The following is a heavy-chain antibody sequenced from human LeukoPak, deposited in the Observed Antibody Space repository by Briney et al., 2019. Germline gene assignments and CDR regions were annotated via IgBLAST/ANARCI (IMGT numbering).Heavy chain of an antibody. Sequence: GGSLRLSCAASGFTFSSYGMHWVRQAPGKGLEWVAVISYDGSNRYYADSVKGRFTISRDNSKNTLYLQMNSLRAEDTAVYYCARVDSSSWYISDRSLFDYWGQGTLVTVSS. CDR2: ISYDGSNR. CDR1: GFTFSSYG. J-gene: IGHJ4*02. CDR3: ARVDSSSWYISDRSLFDY. D-gene: IGHD6-13*01. V-gene: IGHV3-30*03.